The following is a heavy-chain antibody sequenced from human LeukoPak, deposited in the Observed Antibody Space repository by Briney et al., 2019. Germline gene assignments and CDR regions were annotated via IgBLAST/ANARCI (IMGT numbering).Heavy chain of an antibody. CDR2: IWYDGSNK. J-gene: IGHJ4*02. D-gene: IGHD5-12*01. Sequence: GGSLRLSCAASGFTFSSYGMHWVRQAAGKGLEWVAVIWYDGSNKYYADSVKGRFTISRDNSKNTLYLQMNSLRAEDTAVYYCARALGYSGYDSGYYFDYWGQGTLVTVSS. CDR3: ARALGYSGYDSGYYFDY. CDR1: GFTFSSYG. V-gene: IGHV3-33*01.